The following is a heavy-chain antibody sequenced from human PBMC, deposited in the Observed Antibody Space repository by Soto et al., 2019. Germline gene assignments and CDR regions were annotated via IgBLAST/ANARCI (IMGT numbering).Heavy chain of an antibody. CDR1: GSTFSIYA. CDR2: ISSNGGST. CDR3: ARGPGYYFDC. V-gene: IGHV3-64*01. Sequence: EVQLVESAGGLVQPGGSLRLSSAASGSTFSIYARHWVRQAPGKGLEYVSAISSNGGSTYYANSVKSRFTISRDNSKNTLYLQMGSLRAEDMAVYYCARGPGYYFDCWGQGPLVTVSS. J-gene: IGHJ4*02.